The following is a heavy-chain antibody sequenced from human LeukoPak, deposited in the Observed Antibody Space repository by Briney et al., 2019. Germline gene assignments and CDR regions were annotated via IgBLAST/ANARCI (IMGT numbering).Heavy chain of an antibody. CDR1: GYSFTSYW. CDR2: IYPGDSDT. D-gene: IGHD2-15*01. J-gene: IGHJ4*02. V-gene: IGHV5-51*01. Sequence: GESLKISCKGSGYSFTSYWIGWVRQMPGKGLEWMGIIYPGDSDTRYSPSFQGQVTISADKSISTAYLQWSSLKASDTAMYYCATFLGSPNVETNFDYWGQGTLVTVSS. CDR3: ATFLGSPNVETNFDY.